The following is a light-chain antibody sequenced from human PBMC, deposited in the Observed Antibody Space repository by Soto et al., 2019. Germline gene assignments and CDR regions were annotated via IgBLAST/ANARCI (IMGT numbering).Light chain of an antibody. Sequence: EVVLTQSPVTLSLSPGERATLSCRASQSVSSSYLAWYQQKPGQAPRLLIYGASSRATGIPDRSSGSGSGTDFTLTISRLEPEDFAVYYCQQHGTSPITFGQGTRLEIK. CDR1: QSVSSSY. V-gene: IGKV3-20*01. CDR2: GAS. J-gene: IGKJ5*01. CDR3: QQHGTSPIT.